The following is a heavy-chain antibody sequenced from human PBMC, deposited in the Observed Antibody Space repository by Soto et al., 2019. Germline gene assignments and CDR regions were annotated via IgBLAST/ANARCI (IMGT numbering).Heavy chain of an antibody. CDR3: ARTIVGASRYYFDY. V-gene: IGHV4-59*08. J-gene: IGHJ4*02. CDR1: GGSISSYY. D-gene: IGHD1-26*01. Sequence: QVQLQESAPGLVKPSETLSLTCTVSGGSISSYYWSWIRQPPGKGLEWIGYIYYSGSTNYNPSLKSRVTISVDTSKNQFSLKLSSVPAADTAVYYCARTIVGASRYYFDYWGQGTLVTVSS. CDR2: IYYSGST.